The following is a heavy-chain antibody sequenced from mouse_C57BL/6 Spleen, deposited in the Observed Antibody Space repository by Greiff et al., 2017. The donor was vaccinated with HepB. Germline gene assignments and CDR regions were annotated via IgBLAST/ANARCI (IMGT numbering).Heavy chain of an antibody. V-gene: IGHV1-61*01. CDR3: ARRGIYGYAPFAY. D-gene: IGHD2-2*01. CDR1: GYTFTSYW. Sequence: QVQLQQPGAELVRPGSSVKLSCKASGYTFTSYWMDWVKQRPGQGLEWIGNIYPSDSETHYNQKFKDKATLTVDKSSSTAYMQLSSLTSEDSAVYSCARRGIYGYAPFAYWGQGTLVTVSA. CDR2: IYPSDSET. J-gene: IGHJ3*01.